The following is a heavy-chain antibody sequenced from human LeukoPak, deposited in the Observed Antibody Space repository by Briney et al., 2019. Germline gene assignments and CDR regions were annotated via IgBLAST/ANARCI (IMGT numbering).Heavy chain of an antibody. V-gene: IGHV4-59*12. CDR3: ARAAPNVIVVVPAARDFDY. D-gene: IGHD2-2*01. CDR1: GGSISSYY. CDR2: IYYSGST. J-gene: IGHJ4*02. Sequence: SETLSLTCTVSGGSISSYYWSWIRQPPGKGLEWIGYIYYSGSTNYNPSLKSRVTISVDTSKNQFSPKLSSVTAADTAVYYCARAAPNVIVVVPAARDFDYWGQGTLVTVSS.